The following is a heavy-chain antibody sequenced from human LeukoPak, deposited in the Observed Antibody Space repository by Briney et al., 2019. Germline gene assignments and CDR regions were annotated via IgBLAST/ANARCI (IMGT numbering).Heavy chain of an antibody. D-gene: IGHD1-26*01. CDR2: ISSSSSYI. V-gene: IGHV3-21*01. Sequence: GGSLRLSCAASGFTFSSYSMNWVRQAPGKGLERVSSISSSSSYIYYADSVKGRFIISRDNAKNSLYLQMNSLRAEDTAVYYCARDRAGIVGATGWFDPWGQGTLVTVSS. CDR3: ARDRAGIVGATGWFDP. J-gene: IGHJ5*02. CDR1: GFTFSSYS.